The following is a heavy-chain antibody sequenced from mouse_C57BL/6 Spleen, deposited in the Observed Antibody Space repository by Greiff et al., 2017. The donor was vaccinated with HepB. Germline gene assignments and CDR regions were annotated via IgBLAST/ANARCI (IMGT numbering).Heavy chain of an antibody. J-gene: IGHJ2*01. CDR3: AREGETGSYFDY. CDR1: GFTFSSYA. CDR2: ISDGGSYT. Sequence: EVQGVESGGGLVKPGGSLKLSCAASGFTFSSYAMSWVRQTPEKRLEWVATISDGGSYTYYPDNVKGRFTISRDNAKNHLYLQMSHLKSEDTAMYYCAREGETGSYFDYWGQGTTLTVSS. V-gene: IGHV5-4*01. D-gene: IGHD4-1*01.